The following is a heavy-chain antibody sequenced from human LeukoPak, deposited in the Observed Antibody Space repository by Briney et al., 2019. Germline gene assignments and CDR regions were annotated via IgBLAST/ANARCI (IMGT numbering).Heavy chain of an antibody. Sequence: GGTLRLSCAASGFTFSSYGMIWVRQAPGKGLEWVSYISSSSSTIYYADSVKGRFTISRDNSKNTLYLQMNSLRAEDTAVYYCAKGPLWFGELLAWGQGTLVTVSS. CDR3: AKGPLWFGELLA. CDR1: GFTFSSYG. V-gene: IGHV3-48*01. CDR2: ISSSSSTI. J-gene: IGHJ5*02. D-gene: IGHD3-10*01.